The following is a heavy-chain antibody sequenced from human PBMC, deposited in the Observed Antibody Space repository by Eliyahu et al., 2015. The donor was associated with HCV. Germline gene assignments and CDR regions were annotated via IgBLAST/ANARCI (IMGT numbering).Heavy chain of an antibody. CDR3: AREGGWEAVAHFDY. D-gene: IGHD6-19*01. CDR2: IWYDGSNK. V-gene: IGHV3-33*01. J-gene: IGHJ4*02. Sequence: QVQLVESGGGVVQPGRSLXLSFAASGFTFXRYGMHWVRQAPGKGLEWVAVIWYDGSNKYYADSVKGRFTISRDNSKNTLYLQMXSLRAEDTAVYYCAREGGWEAVAHFDYWGQGTLVTVSS. CDR1: GFTFXRYG.